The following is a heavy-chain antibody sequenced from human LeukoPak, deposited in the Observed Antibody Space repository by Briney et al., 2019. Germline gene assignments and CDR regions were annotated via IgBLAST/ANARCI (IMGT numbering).Heavy chain of an antibody. CDR3: ATGTFP. D-gene: IGHD3-3*02. V-gene: IGHV3-48*04. J-gene: IGHJ4*02. Sequence: PGGSLRLSCEVSGFIFSDYSFNWVRQAPGKGLEWLSYISSRSTTIYYSDSVKGRFTVSRDNARNTLYLQMNSLRAEDTAVYYCATGTFPWGQGTLVTVPS. CDR2: ISSRSTTI. CDR1: GFIFSDYS.